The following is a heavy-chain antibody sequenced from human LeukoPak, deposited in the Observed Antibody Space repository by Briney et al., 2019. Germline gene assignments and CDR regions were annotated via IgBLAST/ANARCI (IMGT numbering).Heavy chain of an antibody. J-gene: IGHJ5*02. V-gene: IGHV3-48*01. Sequence: GGSLRLSCATSGFTFSNYNMNWVRQAPGKGLEWVSYISSRTSTIYYADSVKGRFTISRDSAKNSLYLQMNSLRAEDTAVYYCARGTDTIYSWFDPWGQGTLVTVSS. CDR2: ISSRTSTI. D-gene: IGHD3-3*01. CDR3: ARGTDTIYSWFDP. CDR1: GFTFSNYN.